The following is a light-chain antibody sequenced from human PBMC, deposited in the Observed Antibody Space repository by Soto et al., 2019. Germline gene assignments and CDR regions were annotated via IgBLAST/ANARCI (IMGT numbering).Light chain of an antibody. V-gene: IGKV3-20*01. Sequence: EMVLTQSPGTLSLSPGERATLSCRASQSVSSSYLAWYQQKPGQAPRLLIYGASSRATGIPDRFSGSGSGTDLTLTISRLEPEDFAVYYCQQYASSPEYTFGQGPKLEIK. CDR2: GAS. CDR3: QQYASSPEYT. CDR1: QSVSSSY. J-gene: IGKJ2*01.